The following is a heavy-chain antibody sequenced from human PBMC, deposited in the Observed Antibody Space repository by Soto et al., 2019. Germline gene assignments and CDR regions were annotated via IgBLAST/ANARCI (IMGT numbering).Heavy chain of an antibody. CDR1: GFTFSSYS. D-gene: IGHD3-16*01. CDR2: ISSSSSYI. J-gene: IGHJ4*02. Sequence: KAGGSLRLSCAASGFTFSSYSMNWVRQAPGKGLEWVSSISSSSSYIYYADSVKGRFTISRDNAKNSLYLQMNSLRAEDTAVYYCARDLGSLRGDYYFDCWGQGTLVTVSS. V-gene: IGHV3-21*01. CDR3: ARDLGSLRGDYYFDC.